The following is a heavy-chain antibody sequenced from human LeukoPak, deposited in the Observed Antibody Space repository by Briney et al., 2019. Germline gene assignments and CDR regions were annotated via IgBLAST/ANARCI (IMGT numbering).Heavy chain of an antibody. V-gene: IGHV3-48*01. CDR2: ISSSSSTI. J-gene: IGHJ4*02. Sequence: PGGSLRLSYAASGFTFSSYSMNWVRQAPGKGLEWVSYISSSSSTIYYADSVRGRFTISRDNAKNSLYLQMNSLRAEDTAVYYCARDHDSSSCPYFDYWGQGTLVTVSS. D-gene: IGHD6-13*01. CDR1: GFTFSSYS. CDR3: ARDHDSSSCPYFDY.